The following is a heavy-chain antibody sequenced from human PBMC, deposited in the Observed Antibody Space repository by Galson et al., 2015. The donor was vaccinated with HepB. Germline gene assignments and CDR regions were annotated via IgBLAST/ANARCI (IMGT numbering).Heavy chain of an antibody. CDR2: VSNAGDST. CDR3: AKDLQRSSGWFSVEY. CDR1: GFIFSNFL. J-gene: IGHJ4*02. D-gene: IGHD6-19*01. V-gene: IGHV3-23*01. Sequence: SLRLSCAASGFIFSNFLMIWVRQAPGQGLEWVSAVSNAGDSTPYAGSVKGRFTISRDNAKNTVYLQMHSLRAGDTAVYYCAKDLQRSSGWFSVEYWGQGALVTVSS.